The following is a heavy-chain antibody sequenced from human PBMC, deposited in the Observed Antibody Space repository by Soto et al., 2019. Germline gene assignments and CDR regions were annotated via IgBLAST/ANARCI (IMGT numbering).Heavy chain of an antibody. J-gene: IGHJ5*02. CDR3: ARQKDGFGPVGWFDP. CDR1: GGSISSSSYY. CDR2: IYYSGST. D-gene: IGHD3-16*01. Sequence: SETLSLTCTVSGGSISSSSYYWGWIRQPPGKGLEWIGSIYYSGSTYYNPSLKSRVTISVDTSKNQFSLKLCSVTAADTAVYYCARQKDGFGPVGWFDPWGQGTLVTVSS. V-gene: IGHV4-39*01.